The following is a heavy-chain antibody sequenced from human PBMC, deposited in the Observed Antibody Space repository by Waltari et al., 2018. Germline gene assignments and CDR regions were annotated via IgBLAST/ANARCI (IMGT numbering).Heavy chain of an antibody. Sequence: QLQLQESGPGLVKPSETLSLTCTVSGGSISSSSYYWGWIRQPPGKGLEWIGSIYYSGSTYYNPSLKSRVTISVDTSKNQFSLKLSSVTAADTAVYYCANHPDTAMAYYYYGMDVWGQGTTVTVSS. D-gene: IGHD5-18*01. V-gene: IGHV4-39*01. CDR1: GGSISSSSYY. CDR3: ANHPDTAMAYYYYGMDV. CDR2: IYYSGST. J-gene: IGHJ6*02.